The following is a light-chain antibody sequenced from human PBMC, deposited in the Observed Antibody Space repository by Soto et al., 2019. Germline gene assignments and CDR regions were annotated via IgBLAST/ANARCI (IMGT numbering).Light chain of an antibody. J-gene: IGKJ4*01. CDR1: QTVTSSY. CDR3: QQYGDSIT. Sequence: VLTQSPGSLSLSPGERATVSCRASQTVTSSYLAWYQQRPGQAPQLLIYDAVKRATGIPDRFSGSGSGRDYTLTISRLDPEDSAVYYCQQYGDSITFGGGTKVEIK. V-gene: IGKV3-20*01. CDR2: DAV.